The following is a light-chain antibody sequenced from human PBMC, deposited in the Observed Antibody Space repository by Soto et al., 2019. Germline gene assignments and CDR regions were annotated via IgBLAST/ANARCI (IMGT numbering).Light chain of an antibody. CDR2: GAS. CDR3: QQYGSSAPIT. J-gene: IGKJ5*01. CDR1: QSVSSN. V-gene: IGKV3-20*01. Sequence: EIVRTQSPATLSLSPAERATLSWRASQSVSSNLAWYQQKPGQAPRLLIYGASIRATGSPDRCSGSGSGTDLALTISRLETEDFALYYCQQYGSSAPITVGQGTRLEIK.